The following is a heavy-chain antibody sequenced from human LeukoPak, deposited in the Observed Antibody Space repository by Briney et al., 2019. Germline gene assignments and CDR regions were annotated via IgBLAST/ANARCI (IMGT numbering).Heavy chain of an antibody. CDR1: GGSVSDYY. J-gene: IGHJ4*02. CDR2: IYHTGST. Sequence: SETLSLTCTISGGSVSDYYWSWIRQSPGKGLEWIGYIYHTGSTSYSPSLKSRITITADTSQNQFSLKLSSVPAADTAVYYCASRKPGNDYWGQGTLVTGSS. CDR3: ASRKPGNDY. V-gene: IGHV4-59*02. D-gene: IGHD7-27*01.